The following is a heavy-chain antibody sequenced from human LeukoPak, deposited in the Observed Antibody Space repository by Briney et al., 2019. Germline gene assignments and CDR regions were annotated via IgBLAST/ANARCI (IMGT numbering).Heavy chain of an antibody. D-gene: IGHD4-23*01. Sequence: ASVKVSCKASGYTFTICSISWVRQAPGQGLEWMEWINGYKGNTNYAQKLQDRGTMTTDTSTSTAYTELRSLRSDDTAVYFRAGVRRGGGNYYPSDFWGQGTLVTVSS. V-gene: IGHV1-18*01. CDR2: INGYKGNT. CDR3: AGVRRGGGNYYPSDF. CDR1: GYTFTICS. J-gene: IGHJ4*02.